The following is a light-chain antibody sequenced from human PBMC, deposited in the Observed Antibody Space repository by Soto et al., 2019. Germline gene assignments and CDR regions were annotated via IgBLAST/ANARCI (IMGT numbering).Light chain of an antibody. J-gene: IGLJ2*01. CDR2: LNSDGSH. CDR3: QTWGTGILV. CDR1: SGHSSYA. V-gene: IGLV4-69*01. Sequence: QSVLTQAPSASASLGASFKLTCTLSSGHSSYAIAWHQQQPERGPRYLMKLNSDGSHNKGGGIPDRFSGSSSAAARYLTRSSLQSEDEADYYCQTWGTGILVFGGGTKLTVL.